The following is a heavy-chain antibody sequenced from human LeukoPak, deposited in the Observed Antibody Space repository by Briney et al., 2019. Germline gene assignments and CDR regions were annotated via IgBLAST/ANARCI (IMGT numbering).Heavy chain of an antibody. CDR1: GFTFSSYA. CDR2: ISSNGGST. D-gene: IGHD1-26*01. J-gene: IGHJ6*03. V-gene: IGHV3-64*01. Sequence: GGSLRLSCAASGFTFSSYAMHWVRQAPGKGLEYVSAISSNGGSTYYANSVKGRFTISRDNSKNTLYLQMGSLRAEDMAVYYCAREGSGSYYYYYYMDVWGKGTTVTVSS. CDR3: AREGSGSYYYYYYMDV.